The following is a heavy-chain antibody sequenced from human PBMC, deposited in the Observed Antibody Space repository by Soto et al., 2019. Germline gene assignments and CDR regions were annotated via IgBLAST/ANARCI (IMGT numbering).Heavy chain of an antibody. CDR3: GRRITRPLGGIWPFDI. CDR1: GGSFSGYY. CDR2: IEHSGST. V-gene: IGHV4-34*05. Sequence: QVQLQQWGAGLLKPSETLSLTCAVYGGSFSGYYWCWIRQPLGKGLEWIGEIEHSGSTNYNPSLSGRSAISVDTPNTQFSLKMGSVPAGVTALYYCGRRITRPLGGIWPFDIWGQGTMVTVSS. J-gene: IGHJ3*02. D-gene: IGHD3-3*01.